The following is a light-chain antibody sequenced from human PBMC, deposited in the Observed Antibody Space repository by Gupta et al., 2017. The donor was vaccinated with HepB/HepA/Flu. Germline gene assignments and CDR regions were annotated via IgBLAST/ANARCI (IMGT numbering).Light chain of an antibody. Sequence: ETVLPQSPGTLSLPPGERATLSCRASQSVSNDNVAWYQQKRGQVPRLLIYGASNRATGIPDRFSGSGSGTDFTLTINRLEPEDFAVYYCQQYGSSPLTFGGGTKVEIK. CDR3: QQYGSSPLT. CDR2: GAS. J-gene: IGKJ4*01. CDR1: QSVSNDN. V-gene: IGKV3-20*01.